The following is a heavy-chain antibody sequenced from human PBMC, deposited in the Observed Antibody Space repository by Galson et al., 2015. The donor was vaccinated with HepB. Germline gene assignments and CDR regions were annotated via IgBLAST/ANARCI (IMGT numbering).Heavy chain of an antibody. CDR2: IYSGGST. CDR3: ATSTSGWGGYYYYGMDV. CDR1: GFTVSSSY. D-gene: IGHD3-10*01. V-gene: IGHV3-66*01. J-gene: IGHJ6*02. Sequence: SLRLSCAASGFTVSSSYMSWVRQAPGKGLEWVSVIYSGGSTYYADSVKGRFTISRDNSKNTLYLQMNSLRAEDTALYYCATSTSGWGGYYYYGMDVWGQGTTVTVSS.